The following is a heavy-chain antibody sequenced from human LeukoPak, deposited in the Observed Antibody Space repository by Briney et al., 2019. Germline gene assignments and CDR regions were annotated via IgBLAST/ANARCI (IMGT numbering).Heavy chain of an antibody. Sequence: ASVKVSCKASGYTFSGYYMHWVRQAPGQGLEWMGRINPNSGETNYAQKFQGRVTMTRDTSISTAYMELSRLRSDDTAVYYCAKENYDVLTGYYQTNFDYWGQGTLVTVSS. V-gene: IGHV1-2*06. D-gene: IGHD3-9*01. CDR2: INPNSGET. CDR1: GYTFSGYY. CDR3: AKENYDVLTGYYQTNFDY. J-gene: IGHJ4*02.